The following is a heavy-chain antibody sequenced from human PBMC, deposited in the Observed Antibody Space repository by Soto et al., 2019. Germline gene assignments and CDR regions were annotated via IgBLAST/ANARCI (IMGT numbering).Heavy chain of an antibody. D-gene: IGHD6-13*01. CDR3: AKDREYSTNWYTGDC. CDR1: GFTFSNYA. V-gene: IGHV3-23*01. J-gene: IGHJ4*02. Sequence: PGGSLRLSCAASGFTFSNYAMTWVRQAPGKGLEWVSSISGGVGTTYYADSVKGRFTISRDNSKNTLYLQMNSLRAEDTAVYFCAKDREYSTNWYTGDCWGPGTLVTVSS. CDR2: ISGGVGTT.